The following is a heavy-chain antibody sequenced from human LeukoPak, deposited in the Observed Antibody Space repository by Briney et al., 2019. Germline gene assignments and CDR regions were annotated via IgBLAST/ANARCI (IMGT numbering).Heavy chain of an antibody. CDR1: GGSISSGGYY. CDR3: ARDCLDYGDYPRGGYFDY. CDR2: IYYSGST. D-gene: IGHD4-17*01. Sequence: PSQTLSLTCTVSGGSISSGGYYWSWIRQHPGKGLEWIGYIYYSGSTYYNPSLKSRVTISVDTSKNQFSLKLSSVTAADTAVYYCARDCLDYGDYPRGGYFDYWGQGTLVTVSS. J-gene: IGHJ4*02. V-gene: IGHV4-31*03.